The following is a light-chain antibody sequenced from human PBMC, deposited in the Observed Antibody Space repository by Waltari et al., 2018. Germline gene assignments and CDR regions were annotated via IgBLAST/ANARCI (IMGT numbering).Light chain of an antibody. Sequence: QSALTQPASASGSPGQAITIPCTGTTSDVGGYGYVSWYQQHPGKAPKLIIYDVSNRPSGVSSRFSGSKFGNTASLTISGLQADDEADYYCNSYTSSSSLFGGGTRLTVL. CDR1: TSDVGGYGY. CDR3: NSYTSSSSL. J-gene: IGLJ2*01. V-gene: IGLV2-14*03. CDR2: DVS.